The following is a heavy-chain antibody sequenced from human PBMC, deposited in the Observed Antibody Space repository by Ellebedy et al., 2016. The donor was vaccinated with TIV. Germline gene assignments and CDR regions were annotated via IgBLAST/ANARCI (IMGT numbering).Heavy chain of an antibody. CDR1: GFTFSDHY. CDR3: AREDTAMAAGYYYGMDV. D-gene: IGHD5-18*01. V-gene: IGHV3-72*01. Sequence: GESLKISCAASGFTFSDHYMDWVRQAPGKGLEWVGFIRSKAYGGTTEYAASVKGRFTISRDDSKNSLYLQMNSLKTEDTAVYYCAREDTAMAAGYYYGMDVWGQGTTVTVSS. CDR2: IRSKAYGGTT. J-gene: IGHJ6*02.